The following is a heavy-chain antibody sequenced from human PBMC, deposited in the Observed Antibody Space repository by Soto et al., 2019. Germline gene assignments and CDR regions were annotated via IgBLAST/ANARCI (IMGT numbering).Heavy chain of an antibody. V-gene: IGHV3-23*01. CDR3: AKASGGYSSSSRALFDY. D-gene: IGHD6-6*01. CDR2: ISGGASRT. CDR1: GFTFSNYA. J-gene: IGHJ4*02. Sequence: GESLKISCAASGFTFSNYAMSWVRQPPAKGLEWVSVISGGASRTFDADSVKGRFTISRDNSRSTLYLEMNSLRVEDTGLYYCAKASGGYSSSSRALFDYWGQGILVTVSS.